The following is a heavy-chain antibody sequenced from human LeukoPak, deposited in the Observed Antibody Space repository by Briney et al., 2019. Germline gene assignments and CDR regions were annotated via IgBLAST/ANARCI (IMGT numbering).Heavy chain of an antibody. Sequence: PGGSLRLSCAASGFTFSSYAMSWVRQAPGKALEWVSAISGSGGSTYYADSVKGRFTISRDNSKNTLYLQMNSLRAEDTAVYYCVKFTVAGKFYYFDYWGQGTLVTVSS. CDR1: GFTFSSYA. CDR3: VKFTVAGKFYYFDY. D-gene: IGHD6-19*01. CDR2: ISGSGGST. V-gene: IGHV3-23*01. J-gene: IGHJ4*02.